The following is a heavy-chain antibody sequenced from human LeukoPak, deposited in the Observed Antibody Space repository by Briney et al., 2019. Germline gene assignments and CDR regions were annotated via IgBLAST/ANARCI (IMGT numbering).Heavy chain of an antibody. CDR3: ARAPGIAVAGSFNY. D-gene: IGHD6-19*01. CDR2: INHSGST. J-gene: IGHJ4*02. V-gene: IGHV4-34*01. CDR1: GGSFSGYY. Sequence: SETLSLTCAVYGGSFSGYYWSWIRQPPGKGLEWIGEINHSGSTNYNPSLKSRVTISVDTSKNQLSLKLSSVTAADTAVYYCARAPGIAVAGSFNYWGQGTLVTVSS.